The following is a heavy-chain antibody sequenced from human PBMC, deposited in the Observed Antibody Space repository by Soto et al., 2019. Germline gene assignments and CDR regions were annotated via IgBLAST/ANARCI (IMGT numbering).Heavy chain of an antibody. J-gene: IGHJ4*02. CDR1: GFSLSTSGVG. CDR3: AHTRPSWDGGDYVDY. Sequence: QITLKESGPPLVKPTQTLTLTCTFSGFSLSTSGVGVGWIRQPPGKALEWLALIYWDDDKRYSPSLKSRLTITKDTSKNQVVLTMTNMDPVDTATYYCAHTRPSWDGGDYVDYWGQGTLVTVSS. CDR2: IYWDDDK. V-gene: IGHV2-5*02. D-gene: IGHD1-26*01.